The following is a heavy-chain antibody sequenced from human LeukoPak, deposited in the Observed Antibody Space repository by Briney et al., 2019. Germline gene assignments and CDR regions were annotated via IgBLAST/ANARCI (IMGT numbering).Heavy chain of an antibody. CDR2: IKSKTDGGTT. D-gene: IGHD3-9*01. Sequence: GGSLRLSCAASGFTFSNACLRWVRAAPGKGLEWVARIKSKTDGGTTDYAAPVKGRFTISRDDSKNTLYLQMNSLKTEDTAVYYCTTDDGELRYFDWLPPYYFDYWGQGTLVTVSS. CDR3: TTDDGELRYFDWLPPYYFDY. V-gene: IGHV3-15*01. J-gene: IGHJ4*02. CDR1: GFTFSNAC.